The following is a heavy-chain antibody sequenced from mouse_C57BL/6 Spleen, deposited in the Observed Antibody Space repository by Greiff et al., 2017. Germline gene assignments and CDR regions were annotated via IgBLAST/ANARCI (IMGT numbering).Heavy chain of an antibody. Sequence: VMLVESGPGLVQPSQSLSITCTVSGFSLTSYGVHWVRQSPGKGLEWLGVIWSGGSTDYNAAFISRLSISKDNSKSQVFFKMNSLQADDTAIYYCASMGYYAMDYWGQGTSVTVSS. V-gene: IGHV2-2*01. J-gene: IGHJ4*01. CDR3: ASMGYYAMDY. CDR1: GFSLTSYG. D-gene: IGHD1-1*02. CDR2: IWSGGST.